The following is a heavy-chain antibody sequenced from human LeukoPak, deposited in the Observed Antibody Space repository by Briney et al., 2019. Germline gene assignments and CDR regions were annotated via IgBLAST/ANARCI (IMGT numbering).Heavy chain of an antibody. V-gene: IGHV3-48*04. CDR3: ARTHGTLTGTGFDY. Sequence: PGGSLRLSCTASGFTFGDYTMTWVRQAPGKGLEWVSFISRSSAIIYYADSVKGRFTTSRDSAKNSLFLQMNSLRAEDTAVYYCARTHGTLTGTGFDYWGQGTLVTVSS. D-gene: IGHD1-20*01. CDR1: GFTFGDYT. J-gene: IGHJ4*02. CDR2: ISRSSAII.